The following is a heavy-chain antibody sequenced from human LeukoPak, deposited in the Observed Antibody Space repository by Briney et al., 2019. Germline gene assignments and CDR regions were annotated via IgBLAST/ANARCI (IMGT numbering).Heavy chain of an antibody. V-gene: IGHV3-23*01. Sequence: GGSLRLSCAASGFTFSSYAISWVRQAPGKGLEWVSGISGSTSTAYYPDSVKGRFTISRDNSKNTLYLQMNSLRAEDTAVYYCAKDRYMSGWYPDYCGQGTLVTVFS. CDR2: ISGSTSTA. J-gene: IGHJ4*02. D-gene: IGHD6-19*01. CDR1: GFTFSSYA. CDR3: AKDRYMSGWYPDY.